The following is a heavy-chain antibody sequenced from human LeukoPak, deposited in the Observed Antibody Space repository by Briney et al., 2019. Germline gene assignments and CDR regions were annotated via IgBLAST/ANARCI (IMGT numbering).Heavy chain of an antibody. CDR1: GFTFSDYY. D-gene: IGHD4-11*01. Sequence: GGSLRLSCAASGFTFSDYYMSWIRQAPGKGLEWVAVISYDGSNKYYADSVKGRFTISRDNSKNTLYLQMNSLRAEDTAVYYCAKDKYSNYDYFDYWGQGTLVTVSS. CDR3: AKDKYSNYDYFDY. CDR2: ISYDGSNK. J-gene: IGHJ4*02. V-gene: IGHV3-30*18.